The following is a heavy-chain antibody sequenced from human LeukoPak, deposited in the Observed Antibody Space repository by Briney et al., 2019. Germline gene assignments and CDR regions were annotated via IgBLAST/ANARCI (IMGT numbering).Heavy chain of an antibody. CDR2: IKEDESAK. Sequence: PGGSLRLSCAASGFTFRSYWMAWVRQAPGKGLEWVANIKEDESAKHQADSVKGRFTISRDNAQNSVYLQMSSLRGEDTAVYYGGRDVGGSLDYWGQGPLVTVSS. CDR3: GRDVGGSLDY. J-gene: IGHJ4*02. D-gene: IGHD3-16*01. V-gene: IGHV3-7*01. CDR1: GFTFRSYW.